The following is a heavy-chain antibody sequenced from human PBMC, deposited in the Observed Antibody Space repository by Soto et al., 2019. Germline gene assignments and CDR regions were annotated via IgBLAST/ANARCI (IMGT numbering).Heavy chain of an antibody. Sequence: PGGSLRLSCAASGFTFSSYAMSWARQAPGKGLEWVSAISGSGGSTYYADSVKGRFTISRDNSKNTLYLQMNSLRAEDTAVYCCAKSPILKSGFDYWGQGTLVTVSS. V-gene: IGHV3-23*01. CDR1: GFTFSSYA. D-gene: IGHD1-26*01. CDR2: ISGSGGST. CDR3: AKSPILKSGFDY. J-gene: IGHJ4*02.